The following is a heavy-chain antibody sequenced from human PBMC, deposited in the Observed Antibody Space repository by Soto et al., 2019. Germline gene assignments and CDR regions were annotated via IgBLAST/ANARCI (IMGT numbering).Heavy chain of an antibody. CDR2: IYYSGST. Sequence: SETLSLTCTVSGGSISSGGYYWTWIRHHPGKGLEWIGYIYYSGSTYYNPSLKSRVTISVDTSKNQVSLKLSSVTAADTAVYYCARDRTYYYDSSGYPPQGFDIWGQGTMVT. CDR3: ARDRTYYYDSSGYPPQGFDI. V-gene: IGHV4-31*03. J-gene: IGHJ3*02. D-gene: IGHD3-22*01. CDR1: GGSISSGGYY.